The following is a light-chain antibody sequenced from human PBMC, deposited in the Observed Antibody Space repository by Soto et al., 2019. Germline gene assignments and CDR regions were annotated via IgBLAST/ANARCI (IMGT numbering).Light chain of an antibody. CDR1: QSISTW. V-gene: IGKV1-5*01. Sequence: DIQMTQSHSTLSASVGDRVTITCRASQSISTWLAWYQQKPGKAPNLLIYDASSLQSGVPSRFSGSGSGTDFTLTIKSLQPDDFATYYCQQYSSSITFGQGTRREIK. CDR3: QQYSSSIT. CDR2: DAS. J-gene: IGKJ5*01.